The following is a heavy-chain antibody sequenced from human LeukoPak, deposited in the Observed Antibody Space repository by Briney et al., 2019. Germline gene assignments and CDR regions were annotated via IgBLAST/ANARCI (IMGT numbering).Heavy chain of an antibody. D-gene: IGHD3-9*01. V-gene: IGHV3-21*01. CDR2: ISSSSSYI. CDR3: ARGSYDILTGYYQYYFDY. CDR1: GFTFSSYS. Sequence: PGGSLRLSCAASGFTFSSYSMNWVRQAPGKGLEWVSSISSSSSYIYYADSVMGRFTISRDNAKNSLYLQMNSLRAEDTAVYYCARGSYDILTGYYQYYFDYWGQGTLVTVSS. J-gene: IGHJ4*02.